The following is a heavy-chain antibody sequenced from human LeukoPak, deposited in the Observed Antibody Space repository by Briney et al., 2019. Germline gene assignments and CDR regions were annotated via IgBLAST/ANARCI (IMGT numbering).Heavy chain of an antibody. CDR1: GGTFSSYA. CDR3: ASVYSGSYYGTHFDY. Sequence: ASVKVSCKASGGTFSSYAISWVRQAPGQGLEWMGGIIPIFGTANYAQKFQGRVTITTDESTSTAYMELSSLRSEDTAVYYCASVYSGSYYGTHFDYWGQGTLVTVSS. J-gene: IGHJ4*02. CDR2: IIPIFGTA. V-gene: IGHV1-69*05. D-gene: IGHD1-26*01.